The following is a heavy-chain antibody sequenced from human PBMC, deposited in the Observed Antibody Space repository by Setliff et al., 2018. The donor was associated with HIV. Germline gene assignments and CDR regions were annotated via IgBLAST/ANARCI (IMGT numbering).Heavy chain of an antibody. CDR1: GYTFTSYA. D-gene: IGHD3-16*01. V-gene: IGHV1-3*03. J-gene: IGHJ6*04. CDR2: INAGNGNT. Sequence: GASVKVSCKASGYTFTSYAMHWVRQAPGQRLEWMGWINAGNGNTKYSQEFQGRVTITRDTSASTAYMELSSLRSEDMTVYYCARGKVGYDGIMDVWGKGTTVTVSS. CDR3: ARGKVGYDGIMDV.